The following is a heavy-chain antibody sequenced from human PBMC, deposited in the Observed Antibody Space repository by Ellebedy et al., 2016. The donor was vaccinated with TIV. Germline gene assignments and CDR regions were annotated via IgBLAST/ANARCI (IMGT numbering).Heavy chain of an antibody. D-gene: IGHD3-3*01. Sequence: MPGGSLRLSCTVSGGSISSYYWSWIRQPPGKGLEWIGHFYYSGSTNYNPSLKSRVTISVDTSKNQFSLKLSSVTAADTAVYYCARMTIFGGRGEYWGQGTLVTVSS. CDR3: ARMTIFGGRGEY. CDR1: GGSISSYY. J-gene: IGHJ4*02. V-gene: IGHV4-59*01. CDR2: FYYSGST.